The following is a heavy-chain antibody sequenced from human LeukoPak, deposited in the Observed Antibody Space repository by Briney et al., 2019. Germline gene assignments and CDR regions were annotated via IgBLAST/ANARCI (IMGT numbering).Heavy chain of an antibody. CDR1: GGSISGYY. D-gene: IGHD2-21*02. CDR2: INHSGST. Sequence: PSESLSLTCTVSGGSISGYYWSWIRQPPGKGLEWIGEINHSGSTNYNPSLKSRVTISVDTSKNQFSLKLSSVTAADTAVYYCARGTRVVVTFFDYWGQGTLVTVSS. J-gene: IGHJ4*02. V-gene: IGHV4-34*01. CDR3: ARGTRVVVTFFDY.